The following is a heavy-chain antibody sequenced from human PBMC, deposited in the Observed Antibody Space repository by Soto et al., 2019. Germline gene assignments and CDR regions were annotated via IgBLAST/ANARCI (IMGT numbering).Heavy chain of an antibody. Sequence: GGSLRLSCAASGSTFSSYGMNWVRQAPGKGLEWVSYISSSGSTIYYADSVKGRFTISRDNAKNSLYLQMNSLRAEDTAVYYCARVLGYYDSSVDYWGQGTLVTVSS. CDR2: ISSSGSTI. V-gene: IGHV3-48*03. CDR3: ARVLGYYDSSVDY. D-gene: IGHD3-22*01. J-gene: IGHJ4*02. CDR1: GSTFSSYG.